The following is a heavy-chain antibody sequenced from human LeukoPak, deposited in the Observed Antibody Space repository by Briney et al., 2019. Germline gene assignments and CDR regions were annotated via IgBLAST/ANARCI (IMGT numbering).Heavy chain of an antibody. Sequence: GGSLRLSCAASGFTFSSYSMNWVRQAPGRGLEWVSSISSSSSYMNYADSVKGRFTISRDNAKNSLYLQMNSLRAEDTAVYYCARDLRSSGYYAFDYWGQGILVTVSS. CDR2: ISSSSSYM. CDR1: GFTFSSYS. D-gene: IGHD3-22*01. CDR3: ARDLRSSGYYAFDY. J-gene: IGHJ4*02. V-gene: IGHV3-21*01.